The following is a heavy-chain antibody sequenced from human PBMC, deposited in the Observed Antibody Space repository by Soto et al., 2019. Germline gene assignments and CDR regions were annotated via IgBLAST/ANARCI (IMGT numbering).Heavy chain of an antibody. V-gene: IGHV4-39*07. CDR3: ARLQLQLELQGFDP. CDR2: VYHSGST. J-gene: IGHJ5*02. D-gene: IGHD1-7*01. CDR1: GGSLSSGAAC. Sequence: PSETLSLTCTVSGGSLSSGAACWGWIRQAPGKGLEWIGRVYHSGSTNYNPSLKSRVTISVDTSKNQFSLKLSSVTAADTAVYYCARLQLQLELQGFDPWGQGTLVTVSS.